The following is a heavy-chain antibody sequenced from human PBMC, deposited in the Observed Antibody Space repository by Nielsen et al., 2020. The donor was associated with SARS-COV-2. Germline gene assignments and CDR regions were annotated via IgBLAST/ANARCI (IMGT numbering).Heavy chain of an antibody. CDR2: TTPSVNI. Sequence: WIRQPPGKGLEWIGDTTPSVNINYNPSLKSRVTISVDTPKNQFSLKLKSVTAADTAVYYCASLSGWSDFWGQGTQVTVSS. CDR3: ASLSGWSDF. V-gene: IGHV4-34*01. D-gene: IGHD6-19*01. J-gene: IGHJ4*02.